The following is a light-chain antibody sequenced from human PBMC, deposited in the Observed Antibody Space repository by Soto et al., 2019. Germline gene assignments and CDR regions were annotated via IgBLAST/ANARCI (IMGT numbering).Light chain of an antibody. CDR3: QQYFTSPIT. CDR2: DAS. Sequence: EIVLTQSPATLSLSPGERATLSCRASQSVSSYLAWYQQKPGQAPRLLIFDASSRATGIPARFSGSGSGTDFTLIISSLEPEDFAFYYCQQYFTSPITFGQGTRLEIK. CDR1: QSVSSY. V-gene: IGKV3-11*01. J-gene: IGKJ5*01.